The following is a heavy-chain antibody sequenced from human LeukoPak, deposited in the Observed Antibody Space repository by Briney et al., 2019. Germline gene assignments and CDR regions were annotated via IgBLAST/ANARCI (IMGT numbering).Heavy chain of an antibody. CDR1: GFTFSSYS. D-gene: IGHD3-22*01. V-gene: IGHV3-21*01. CDR3: ARDRDGDSSGYYYPIGFDY. CDR2: ISSSSSYI. Sequence: GGSLRLFCAASGFTFSSYSMIWVRQAPGKGLEWVSSISSSSSYIYYADSVKGRFTISRDNAKNSLYLQMNSLRAKDTAVYYCARDRDGDSSGYYYPIGFDYWGQGTLVTVSS. J-gene: IGHJ4*02.